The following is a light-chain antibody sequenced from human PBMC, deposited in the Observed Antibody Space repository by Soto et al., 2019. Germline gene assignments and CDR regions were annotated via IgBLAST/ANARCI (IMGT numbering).Light chain of an antibody. CDR2: DFS. J-gene: IGLJ1*01. Sequence: QSALTQPASVSGSPGQSIAISCTGTSSDVGAYNYVSWYQQHPGKAPKLIIYDFSNRPSGISTRFSGSKSGNTASLTISGLQAEDEADYHCSSYTTSTTYVFGTATKLTVL. CDR1: SSDVGAYNY. CDR3: SSYTTSTTYV. V-gene: IGLV2-14*03.